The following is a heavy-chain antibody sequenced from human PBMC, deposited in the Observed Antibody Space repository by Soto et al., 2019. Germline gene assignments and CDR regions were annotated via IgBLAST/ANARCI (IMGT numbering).Heavy chain of an antibody. D-gene: IGHD6-19*01. CDR3: ARGASIVVAGTSFDY. V-gene: IGHV3-30*04. Sequence: QVQLVESGGGVVQPGRSLRLSCAASGFTFSSHSMHWVRQAPGKGLGWVAVIAFDGSYKYYADSVKGRFTISRDNSKNTLYLQMNSLRAEDTAVNYCARGASIVVAGTSFDYWGQGTLVTVSS. CDR2: IAFDGSYK. CDR1: GFTFSSHS. J-gene: IGHJ4*02.